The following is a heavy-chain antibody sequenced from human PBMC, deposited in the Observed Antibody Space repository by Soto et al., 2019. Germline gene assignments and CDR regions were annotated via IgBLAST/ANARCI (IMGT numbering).Heavy chain of an antibody. V-gene: IGHV3-23*01. D-gene: IGHD6-13*01. CDR3: AKAGGAAGTVDYFDN. J-gene: IGHJ4*02. CDR2: ISGSAGST. Sequence: GGSLRLSCAASGFTFNNYAINWVRQSPGKGLEWVSVISGSAGSTYYADSVKGRFTITRDDFKNTLYLQMGSLRAEDTAVYYCAKAGGAAGTVDYFDNWGQGTLVTVSS. CDR1: GFTFNNYA.